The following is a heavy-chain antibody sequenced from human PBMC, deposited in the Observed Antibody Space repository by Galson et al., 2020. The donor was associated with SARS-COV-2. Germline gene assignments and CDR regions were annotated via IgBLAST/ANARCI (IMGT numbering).Heavy chain of an antibody. V-gene: IGHV3-33*01. D-gene: IGHD3-22*01. J-gene: IGHJ4*02. Sequence: GGSLRLSCAASGFTFSSYGMHWVRQAPGKGLEWVAVIWYDGSNKYYADSVKGRFTISRDNSKNTLYLQMNSLRAEDTAVYYCARDWDYYDSSALDYWGQGTLVTVSS. CDR1: GFTFSSYG. CDR2: IWYDGSNK. CDR3: ARDWDYYDSSALDY.